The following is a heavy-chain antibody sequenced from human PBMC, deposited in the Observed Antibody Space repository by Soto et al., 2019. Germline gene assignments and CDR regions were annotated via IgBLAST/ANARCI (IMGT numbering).Heavy chain of an antibody. Sequence: QVQLQESGPGLVKPSQSLSLTCTVSGGYISSGDYYWSWIRQPPGKGLEWIGYIYYRGSTYYNPSLKSRVTISVHTSKHQFSLKLSSVTAADTAVYYYARDVRFYSGYYMGWFDPWGQGTLVTVSS. V-gene: IGHV4-30-4*01. CDR3: ARDVRFYSGYYMGWFDP. CDR1: GGYISSGDYY. J-gene: IGHJ5*02. CDR2: IYYRGST. D-gene: IGHD3-3*01.